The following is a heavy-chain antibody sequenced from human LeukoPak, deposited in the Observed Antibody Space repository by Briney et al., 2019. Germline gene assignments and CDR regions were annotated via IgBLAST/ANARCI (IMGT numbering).Heavy chain of an antibody. CDR2: IIGGSVGAT. V-gene: IGHV3-23*01. Sequence: GGSLRLSCAASGFTFSSYAMGWVRQAPGKGLDWFSAIIGGSVGATYYADAVKGRFTISRDNSKTTLYLEMNSLRPEATAVYYCAKGSSSGRPYFFDYWGQGFLVAVSS. CDR1: GFTFSSYA. J-gene: IGHJ4*02. CDR3: AKGSSSGRPYFFDY. D-gene: IGHD3-3*01.